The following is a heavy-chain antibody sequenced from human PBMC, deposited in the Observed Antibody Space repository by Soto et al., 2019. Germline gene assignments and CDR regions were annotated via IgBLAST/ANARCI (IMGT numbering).Heavy chain of an antibody. J-gene: IGHJ4*02. D-gene: IGHD3-3*01. Sequence: ASVKVSCKASGYTFTGYYMHWVRQAPGQGLEWMGWINPNSGGTNYAQKVQGRVTMTRDTSISTAYMELSRLSSDDTTVYYCAREIRFLEWLPLDYWGQGTLVATSS. CDR1: GYTFTGYY. V-gene: IGHV1-2*02. CDR3: AREIRFLEWLPLDY. CDR2: INPNSGGT.